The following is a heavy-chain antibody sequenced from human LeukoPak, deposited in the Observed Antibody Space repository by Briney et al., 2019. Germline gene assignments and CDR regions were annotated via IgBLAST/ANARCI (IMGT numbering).Heavy chain of an antibody. CDR3: ARVVAVAAKPFDY. J-gene: IGHJ4*02. CDR2: IYYSGTT. Sequence: SETLSLTCTVSGGSVSSGGYYWSWIRQHPGKGLEWIGHIYYSGTTYYNPSLKSRVTISVDTSKNQFSLKLSSVTAADTAVYYCARVVAVAAKPFDYWGQGTLVTVSS. CDR1: GGSVSSGGYY. V-gene: IGHV4-31*03. D-gene: IGHD6-19*01.